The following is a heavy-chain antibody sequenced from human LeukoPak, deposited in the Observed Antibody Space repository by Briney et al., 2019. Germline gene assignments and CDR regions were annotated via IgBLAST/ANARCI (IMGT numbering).Heavy chain of an antibody. Sequence: SETLSLTCTVSGGSVTSKHWSWIRRPAGKGLEWIGRIQTTGSTNYNPTLESRVTMSVDTSKNQLSLRLTSVTAADTAIFYCAGQPRMASYFDFWGQGILVTVSS. CDR2: IQTTGST. CDR3: AGQPRMASYFDF. CDR1: GGSVTSKH. V-gene: IGHV4-4*07. J-gene: IGHJ4*02. D-gene: IGHD5-24*01.